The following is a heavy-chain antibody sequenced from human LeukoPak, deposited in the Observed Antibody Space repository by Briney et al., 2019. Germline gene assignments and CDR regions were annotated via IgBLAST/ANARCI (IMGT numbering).Heavy chain of an antibody. Sequence: PSETLSLTCTVSGGSISIANYFWGWIRQPPGKGLEWIGSTYYDGSTYYNPSLKSRVTISRDTSKDQFSLRLSSVTAADTAVYYCARRSSGRPVDYWGQGTLVTVSS. J-gene: IGHJ4*02. CDR1: GGSISIANYF. CDR3: ARRSSGRPVDY. CDR2: TYYDGST. D-gene: IGHD3-3*01. V-gene: IGHV4-39*07.